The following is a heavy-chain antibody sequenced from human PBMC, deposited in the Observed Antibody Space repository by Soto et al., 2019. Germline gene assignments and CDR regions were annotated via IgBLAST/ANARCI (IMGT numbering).Heavy chain of an antibody. J-gene: IGHJ3*02. V-gene: IGHV3-30-3*01. CDR2: ISYDGSNK. D-gene: IGHD2-21*02. CDR3: ARARVVVTAFDAFDI. Sequence: GGALRVSCSASGVTLSSYAMHWVRQAPGKGLEWVAVISYDGSNKYYADSVKGRFTISRDNSKNTLYLQMNSLRAEDTAVYYCARARVVVTAFDAFDIWGQGTMVTVSS. CDR1: GVTLSSYA.